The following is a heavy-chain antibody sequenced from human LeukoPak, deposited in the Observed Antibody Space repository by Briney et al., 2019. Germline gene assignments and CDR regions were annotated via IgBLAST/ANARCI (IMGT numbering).Heavy chain of an antibody. CDR1: GFTFSSYG. CDR2: IWYDGSNK. J-gene: IGHJ4*02. D-gene: IGHD5-24*01. CDR3: AREYIGEMATLNFDY. Sequence: GGSLRLSCAASGFTFSSYGMHWVRQAPGKGLEGVAVIWYDGSNKYYADSVKGRFTISRDNSKNTLYLQMNSLRAEDTAVYYCAREYIGEMATLNFDYWGQGTLVTVSS. V-gene: IGHV3-33*01.